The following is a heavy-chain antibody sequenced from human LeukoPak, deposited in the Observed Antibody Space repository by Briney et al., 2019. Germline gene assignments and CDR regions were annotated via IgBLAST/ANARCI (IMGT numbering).Heavy chain of an antibody. J-gene: IGHJ4*02. Sequence: ASVKVSCKASGYTFTGYYMHWVRQAPRQGLEWMGRINPNSGGTNYAQKFQGRVTMTRDTSISTAYMGLSRLRSDDTAVYYCARESSPSHCSGGSCYVDYWGQGTLVTVSS. D-gene: IGHD2-15*01. CDR3: ARESSPSHCSGGSCYVDY. CDR2: INPNSGGT. V-gene: IGHV1-2*06. CDR1: GYTFTGYY.